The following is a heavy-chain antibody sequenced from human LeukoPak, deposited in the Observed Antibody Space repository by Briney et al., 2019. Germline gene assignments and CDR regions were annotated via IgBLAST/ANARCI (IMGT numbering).Heavy chain of an antibody. J-gene: IGHJ6*02. D-gene: IGHD6-25*01. CDR3: AKDRAAAVVYGMDV. CDR1: GFTFSSYS. CDR2: ISSSSSYI. V-gene: IGHV3-21*04. Sequence: KPGGSLRLSCAASGFTFSSYSMNWVRQAPGKGLEWVSSISSSSSYIYYADSVKGRFTISRDNAKNSLYLQMNSLRAEDTALYYCAKDRAAAVVYGMDVWGQGTTVTVSS.